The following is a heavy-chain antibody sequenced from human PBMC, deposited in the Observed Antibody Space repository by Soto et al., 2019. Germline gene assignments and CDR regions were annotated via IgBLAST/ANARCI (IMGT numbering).Heavy chain of an antibody. D-gene: IGHD1-1*01. V-gene: IGHV4-59*01. Sequence: PSETLSLTCTVSGGSIINNYWSWILQPPGRALEWIGYIYNIGTTNYNPSLRRRVTISVDTSKNQFSLKLTSVTPTDKAVYYCARVRCSNNWYCNYMAVWGKGTRVPLSS. CDR3: ARVRCSNNWYCNYMAV. CDR2: IYNIGTT. CDR1: GGSIINNY. J-gene: IGHJ6*03.